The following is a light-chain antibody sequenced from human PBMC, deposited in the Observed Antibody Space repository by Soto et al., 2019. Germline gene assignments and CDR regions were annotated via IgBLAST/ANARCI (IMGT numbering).Light chain of an antibody. V-gene: IGKV3-20*01. J-gene: IGKJ5*01. CDR1: QSVSSSY. CDR2: AAS. Sequence: EIELTQSPSTLSLSPGERVTLSCRASQSVSSSYLAWYQQKPGQAPRLLIYAASSRDSGIPDRFSGSGSGTDFTLTISRLEPEDFALYYCQQYGIPPLTFGRGTRLEIK. CDR3: QQYGIPPLT.